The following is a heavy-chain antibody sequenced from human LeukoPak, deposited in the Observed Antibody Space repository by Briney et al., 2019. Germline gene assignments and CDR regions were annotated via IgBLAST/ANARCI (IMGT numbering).Heavy chain of an antibody. Sequence: SETLSLTCTVSGGSISSYYWSWIRQPAGKGLEWIGRIYTSGSTKYNPSLKSRVTISVDTSKNQFSLKLSSVTAADTAVYYCASSIAVADDAFDIWGQGTMVTVSS. J-gene: IGHJ3*02. CDR3: ASSIAVADDAFDI. CDR2: IYTSGST. D-gene: IGHD6-19*01. CDR1: GGSISSYY. V-gene: IGHV4-4*07.